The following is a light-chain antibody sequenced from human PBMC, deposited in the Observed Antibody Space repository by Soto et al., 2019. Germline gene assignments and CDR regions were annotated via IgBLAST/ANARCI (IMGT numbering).Light chain of an antibody. CDR3: SSYTTSSTYV. V-gene: IGLV2-18*02. CDR2: DVS. Sequence: QSALTQPPSVSGSPGRSVAISCTGTSSDVDNYNRVSWYQQPPGSAPKLILYDVSNRPSGVPDRFSGSKSGNTASLTISGLQADDEADYYCSSYTTSSTYVFGTGTKLTVL. J-gene: IGLJ1*01. CDR1: SSDVDNYNR.